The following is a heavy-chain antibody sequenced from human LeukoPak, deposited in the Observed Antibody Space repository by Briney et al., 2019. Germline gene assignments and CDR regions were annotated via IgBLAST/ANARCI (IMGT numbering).Heavy chain of an antibody. CDR3: ANVYGSGSYYNRESSDY. CDR1: GFTFSSYA. J-gene: IGHJ4*02. V-gene: IGHV3-23*01. D-gene: IGHD3-10*01. CDR2: ISGSGGST. Sequence: GGSLRLSCAASGFTFSSYAMSWVRQAPGKGLEWVSAISGSGGSTYYADSVKGRFTISRDNSKNTLYLQMNSLRAEDTAVYYCANVYGSGSYYNRESSDYWGQGTLVTVSS.